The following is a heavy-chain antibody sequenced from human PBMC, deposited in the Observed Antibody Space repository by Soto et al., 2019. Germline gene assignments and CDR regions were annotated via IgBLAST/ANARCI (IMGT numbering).Heavy chain of an antibody. CDR2: ISSDGSDT. Sequence: EQLAESGGGLVQSGRSLRLSCEASGFTFGSFGMHWVRQAPGKGLEWVAVISSDGSDTYFEDSVKGRFTISRDISKNTVYLQMNSLRVEDTAVYYCVKDIHFLGIWYFDLWGRGSLVSVSS. V-gene: IGHV3-30*18. D-gene: IGHD3-16*01. CDR1: GFTFGSFG. J-gene: IGHJ2*01. CDR3: VKDIHFLGIWYFDL.